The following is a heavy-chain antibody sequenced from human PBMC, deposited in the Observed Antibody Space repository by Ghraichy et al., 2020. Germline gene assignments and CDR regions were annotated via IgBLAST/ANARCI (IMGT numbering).Heavy chain of an antibody. D-gene: IGHD3-22*01. CDR2: IYRSGSP. J-gene: IGHJ3*02. V-gene: IGHV4-4*02. CDR3: ARGSLYYDSRAFDI. Sequence: SETLSLTCALSGGSISSSNWWTWVRQPPGKGLEWIGEIYRSGSPNYNPSLRSRVTISVDKSKNQFSLKLSSVTAADTAVYYCARGSLYYDSRAFDIWGQGTMVTVSS. CDR1: GGSISSSNW.